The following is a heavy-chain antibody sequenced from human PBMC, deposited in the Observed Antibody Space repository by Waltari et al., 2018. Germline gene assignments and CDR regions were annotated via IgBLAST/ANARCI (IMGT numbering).Heavy chain of an antibody. Sequence: EVQLVESGGGLVKPGESLRLSCAASGFPFSSYTINWFRQAPGKGLEWVPSISTSGSYRYYADSVKGRFTISRDNAKNSLSLQMTHLRVEDTALYYCARDAEDIVESGAFDIWGQGTVVTVSS. V-gene: IGHV3-21*01. D-gene: IGHD2-15*01. J-gene: IGHJ3*02. CDR3: ARDAEDIVESGAFDI. CDR2: ISTSGSYR. CDR1: GFPFSSYT.